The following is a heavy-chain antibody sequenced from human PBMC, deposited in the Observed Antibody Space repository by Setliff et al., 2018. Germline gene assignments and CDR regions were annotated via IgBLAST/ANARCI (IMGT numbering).Heavy chain of an antibody. CDR1: GGSISSGSYY. Sequence: SETLSLTCTVSGGSISSGSYYWSWIRQPAGKGLEWIGRIYTSGSTKYNPSLKNRVTISVDTSKKQSSLKLNSMTAADTAVYYCAREDPYDSSGYYRGGMDVWGQGTTVTV. D-gene: IGHD3-22*01. J-gene: IGHJ6*02. CDR2: IYTSGST. CDR3: AREDPYDSSGYYRGGMDV. V-gene: IGHV4-61*02.